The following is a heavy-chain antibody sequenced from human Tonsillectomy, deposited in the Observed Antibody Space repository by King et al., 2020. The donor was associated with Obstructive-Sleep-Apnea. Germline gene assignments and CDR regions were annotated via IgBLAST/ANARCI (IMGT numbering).Heavy chain of an antibody. J-gene: IGHJ2*01. CDR3: ARDRYGGNWYFDL. CDR2: IHYSGIT. CDR1: GGSISGGGYY. Sequence: VQLQESGPGLVKPSQTLSLTCTVSGGSISGGGYYWSWIRQHPGKGLEWIGYIHYSGITYCNPSLKSRVTISVDTSTNQFSLNLSSVTAADTAVYYCARDRYGGNWYFDLWGRGTLVTVSS. V-gene: IGHV4-31*03. D-gene: IGHD4-23*01.